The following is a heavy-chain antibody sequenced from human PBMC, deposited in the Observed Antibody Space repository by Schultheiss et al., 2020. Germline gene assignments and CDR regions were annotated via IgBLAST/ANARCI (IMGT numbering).Heavy chain of an antibody. J-gene: IGHJ4*02. Sequence: GGSLRLSCAASGVIVSDYYMTWIRRGPGKGLEWVSAISGSGGSTYYADSVKGRFTISRDNSKNTLYLQMNSLRAEDTAVYYCAKGDYSDYAALSYWGQGTLVTVSS. CDR2: ISGSGGST. CDR3: AKGDYSDYAALSY. D-gene: IGHD4-11*01. CDR1: GVIVSDYY. V-gene: IGHV3-23*01.